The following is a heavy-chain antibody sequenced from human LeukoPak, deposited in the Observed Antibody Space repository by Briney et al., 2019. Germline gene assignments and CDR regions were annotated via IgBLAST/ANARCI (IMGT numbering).Heavy chain of an antibody. CDR3: ARDLGISGWYAPPLGYFDY. CDR1: GYTFTGYY. V-gene: IGHV1-2*02. D-gene: IGHD6-19*01. J-gene: IGHJ4*02. CDR2: INPDSGGT. Sequence: ASVKVSCKASGYTFTGYYMHWVRQAPGQGLEWMGWINPDSGGTNYAQKFQGRVTMTRDTSISTTYMELSRLRSDDTAVYYCARDLGISGWYAPPLGYFDYWGQGTLVTVSS.